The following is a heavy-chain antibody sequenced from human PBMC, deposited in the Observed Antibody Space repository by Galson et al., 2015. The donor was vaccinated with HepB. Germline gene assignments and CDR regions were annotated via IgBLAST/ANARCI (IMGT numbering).Heavy chain of an antibody. D-gene: IGHD6-19*01. CDR2: ISSSGSTI. Sequence: SLRLSCAASGFTFSSYEMNWVRQAPGKGLEWVSYISSSGSTIYYADSVKGRFTISRDNAKNSLYLQMNSLRAEDTAVYYCAREGSSGWFENHAFDIWGQGTMVTVSS. V-gene: IGHV3-48*03. CDR1: GFTFSSYE. J-gene: IGHJ3*02. CDR3: AREGSSGWFENHAFDI.